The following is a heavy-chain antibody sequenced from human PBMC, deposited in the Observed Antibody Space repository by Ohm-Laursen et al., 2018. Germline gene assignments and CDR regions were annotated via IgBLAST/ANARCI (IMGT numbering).Heavy chain of an antibody. D-gene: IGHD5-18*01. CDR3: ARDLEEDALDTAMGGFDY. Sequence: SLRLSCAASGFTFSNYWMSWVRQTPGKGLEWVSSISSSSSYIYYADSVKGRFTISRDNAKNSLYLQMNSLRAEDTAVYYCARDLEEDALDTAMGGFDYWGQGTLVTVSS. CDR2: ISSSSSYI. J-gene: IGHJ4*02. V-gene: IGHV3-21*01. CDR1: GFTFSNYW.